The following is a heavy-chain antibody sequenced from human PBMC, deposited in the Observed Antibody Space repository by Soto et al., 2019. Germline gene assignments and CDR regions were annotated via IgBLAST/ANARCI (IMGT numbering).Heavy chain of an antibody. CDR2: IIPIFGTA. V-gene: IGHV1-69*13. CDR1: GGTFSSYA. Sequence: SVKVSCKASGGTFSSYAISWGRQAPGRGLEWMGGIIPIFGTANYAQKFQGRVTITADESTSTAYMELSSLRSEDTAVYYCASPFSILAAAAPWGYWGQGTLVTVSS. CDR3: ASPFSILAAAAPWGY. J-gene: IGHJ4*02. D-gene: IGHD6-13*01.